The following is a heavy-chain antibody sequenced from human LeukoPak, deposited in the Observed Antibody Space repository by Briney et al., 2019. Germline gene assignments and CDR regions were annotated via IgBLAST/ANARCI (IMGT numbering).Heavy chain of an antibody. CDR1: GYTFTGYY. V-gene: IGHV1-2*02. D-gene: IGHD6-19*01. CDR3: ARDPARVIAVAGTGSPDY. J-gene: IGHJ4*02. Sequence: ASVKVSCKASGYTFTGYYMHWVRQAPGQGLEWMGWINPNSGGTNYAQKLQGRVTMTTDTSTSTAYMELRSLRSDDTAVYYCARDPARVIAVAGTGSPDYWGQGTLVTVSS. CDR2: INPNSGGT.